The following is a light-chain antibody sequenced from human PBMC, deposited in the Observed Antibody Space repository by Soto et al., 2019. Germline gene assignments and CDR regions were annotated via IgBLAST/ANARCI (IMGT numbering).Light chain of an antibody. CDR2: DVS. V-gene: IGLV2-11*01. J-gene: IGLJ1*01. CDR1: SGDVGGYNY. Sequence: QSALTQPRSVSGSPGLSVTIFCTGTSGDVGGYNYVSWYQQHPGEAPKLMIYDVSKRPSGVPDRFSGSKSGNTASLTISGLQAEDEADYYCCSYAGNSYVFGTGTKVTVL. CDR3: CSYAGNSYV.